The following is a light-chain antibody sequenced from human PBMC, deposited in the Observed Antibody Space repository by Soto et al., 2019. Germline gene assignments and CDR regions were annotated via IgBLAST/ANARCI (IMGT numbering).Light chain of an antibody. Sequence: EIVLTQSPGTLSLSPGERATLSCRAGQSIHTSLAWYQQKPGQAPRLLIYGISKRAAGIPDRFTGSGSGTDFTLTIDGLEPEDFAVYYCQQYTQSLWTFGQGTKVDIK. CDR2: GIS. V-gene: IGKV3-20*01. CDR3: QQYTQSLWT. CDR1: QSIHTS. J-gene: IGKJ1*01.